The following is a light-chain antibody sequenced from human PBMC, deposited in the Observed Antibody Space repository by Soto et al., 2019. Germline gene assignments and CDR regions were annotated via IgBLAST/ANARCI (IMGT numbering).Light chain of an antibody. Sequence: ELVMPQSPATLSVSPGASATLSCRASQSVHIYLAWYQQKPGQAPRLLIFGASSRATGIPARFSGSGFGTDFTLTITSLQPEDFATYYCQQVESYPSTVGGGNKVDI. CDR2: GAS. CDR1: QSVHIY. CDR3: QQVESYPST. J-gene: IGKJ4*01. V-gene: IGKV3D-15*01.